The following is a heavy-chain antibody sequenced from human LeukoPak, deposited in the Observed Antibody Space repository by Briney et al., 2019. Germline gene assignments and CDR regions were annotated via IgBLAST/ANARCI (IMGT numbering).Heavy chain of an antibody. J-gene: IGHJ4*02. CDR2: IYYSGST. V-gene: IGHV4-59*01. CDR3: ARERYSGYDSDYFDY. D-gene: IGHD5-12*01. Sequence: SETLSLTCTVSGGSISSYYWSWIRQPPGKGLEWIGYIYYSGSTNYNPSLKSRVTISVDTSKNQFSLKPSSVTAADTAVYYCARERYSGYDSDYFDYWGQGTLVTVSS. CDR1: GGSISSYY.